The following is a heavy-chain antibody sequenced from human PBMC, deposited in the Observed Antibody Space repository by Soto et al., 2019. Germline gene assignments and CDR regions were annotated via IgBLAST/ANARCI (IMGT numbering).Heavy chain of an antibody. CDR1: GGSIASGGYY. J-gene: IGHJ5*02. CDR2: VYYGGST. Sequence: SETLSLTCTVSGGSIASGGYYWGWIRQSPEKGLEWIGSVYYGGSTYYNPSLQSRLTMSIDTSKSQFSLNLSSVTAADTAFYFCARHARVAPASTGVAFDPWGQGSLVTVSS. CDR3: ARHARVAPASTGVAFDP. V-gene: IGHV4-39*01. D-gene: IGHD2-2*01.